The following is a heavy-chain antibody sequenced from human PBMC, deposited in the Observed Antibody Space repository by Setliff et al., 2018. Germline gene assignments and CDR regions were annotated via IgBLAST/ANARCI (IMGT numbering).Heavy chain of an antibody. V-gene: IGHV5-51*01. CDR1: GYSFTSYW. D-gene: IGHD3-3*01. Sequence: GESLKISCKGSGYSFTSYWIGWVRQMLGKGLEWMGIIYPGDSDTRYSPFFQGQVTISADKSISTAYLQWSSLKASDTAMYYCARSRSNFWSGYFNWSDPWGQGTQGTVSS. J-gene: IGHJ5*02. CDR3: ARSRSNFWSGYFNWSDP. CDR2: IYPGDSDT.